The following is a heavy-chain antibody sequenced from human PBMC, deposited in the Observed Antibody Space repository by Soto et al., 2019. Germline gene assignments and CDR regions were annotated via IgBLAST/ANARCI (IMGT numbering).Heavy chain of an antibody. CDR2: IYYSGMT. J-gene: IGHJ4*02. Sequence: PSETLSLTCTVSGVSVGTGGYFWTWIRQHPGKGLEWIGNIYYSGMTYYNPSLRGRVSISLDPSESQFSLKLNSVTAADTAVYYCARDSSGPGYSYGKFDYWGQGALVTVSS. CDR1: GVSVGTGGYF. D-gene: IGHD5-18*01. V-gene: IGHV4-31*03. CDR3: ARDSSGPGYSYGKFDY.